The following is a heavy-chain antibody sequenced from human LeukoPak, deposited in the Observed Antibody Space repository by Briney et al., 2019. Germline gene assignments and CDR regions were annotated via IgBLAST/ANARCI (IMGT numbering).Heavy chain of an antibody. V-gene: IGHV1-8*01. CDR3: ARRSRSYGSGNIGGY. J-gene: IGHJ4*02. CDR2: MNPNSGNT. D-gene: IGHD3-10*01. Sequence: GASVKVSCKASAYTFTSYDINWVRQATGQGLEWMGWMNPNSGNTGYAQKFQGRVTMTRNTSISTAYMELSSLRSEDTAVYYCARRSRSYGSGNIGGYWGQGTLVTVSS. CDR1: AYTFTSYD.